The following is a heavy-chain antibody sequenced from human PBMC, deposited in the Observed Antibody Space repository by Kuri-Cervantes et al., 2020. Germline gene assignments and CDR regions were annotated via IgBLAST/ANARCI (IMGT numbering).Heavy chain of an antibody. CDR1: GFTLSSHD. D-gene: IGHD3-3*01. CDR2: IGTAGDT. Sequence: GESLKISCAASGFTLSSHDMHWVRQTTGKGLERVSGIGTAGDTYYPGSVKGRFTISRENAKNSLYLQMSSLRAGDTAVYYCARSGIRFLEWLGGSYGMDVWGQGTTVTVSS. CDR3: ARSGIRFLEWLGGSYGMDV. J-gene: IGHJ6*02. V-gene: IGHV3-13*01.